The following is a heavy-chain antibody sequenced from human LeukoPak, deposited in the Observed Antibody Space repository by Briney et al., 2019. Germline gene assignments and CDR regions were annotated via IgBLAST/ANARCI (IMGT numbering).Heavy chain of an antibody. V-gene: IGHV4-39*02. CDR3: ARLPAPSRTVVGRGGFDF. CDR1: GGSINSDNYY. D-gene: IGHD2-21*01. Sequence: SETLSLTCTVSGGSINSDNYYWGWIRQPPGKGLEWIGSIFYSGNTFYNPSLKSRVSISVNTSKNHFSLKLSSVTAADTAVYYCARLPAPSRTVVGRGGFDFWGQGTLVTVSS. J-gene: IGHJ4*02. CDR2: IFYSGNT.